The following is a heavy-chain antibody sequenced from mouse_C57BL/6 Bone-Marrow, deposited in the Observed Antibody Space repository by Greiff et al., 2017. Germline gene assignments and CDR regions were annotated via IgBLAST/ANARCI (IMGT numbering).Heavy chain of an antibody. V-gene: IGHV2-3*01. Sequence: VQLQQSGPGLVAPSQSLSITCTVSGFSLPSYGVSWVRQPPGKGLEWLGVIWGDGSTNYHSALISRLGISKDNSTSQVFLKLNSLQTDDTATYYCARPTIVAAYWGQGTLVTVSA. CDR2: IWGDGST. CDR3: ARPTIVAAY. D-gene: IGHD2-5*01. CDR1: GFSLPSYG. J-gene: IGHJ3*01.